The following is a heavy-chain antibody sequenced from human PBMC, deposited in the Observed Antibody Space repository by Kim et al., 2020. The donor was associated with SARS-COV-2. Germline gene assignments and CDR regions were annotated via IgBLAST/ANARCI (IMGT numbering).Heavy chain of an antibody. Sequence: ASVKVSCKASGYTFTSYAMHWVRQAPGQRLEWMGWINAGNGNTKYSQKFQGRVTITRDTSASTAYMELSSLRSEDTAVYYCARDSATVTDWYFDLWGRGTLVTVSS. CDR1: GYTFTSYA. CDR2: INAGNGNT. D-gene: IGHD4-17*01. J-gene: IGHJ2*01. V-gene: IGHV1-3*01. CDR3: ARDSATVTDWYFDL.